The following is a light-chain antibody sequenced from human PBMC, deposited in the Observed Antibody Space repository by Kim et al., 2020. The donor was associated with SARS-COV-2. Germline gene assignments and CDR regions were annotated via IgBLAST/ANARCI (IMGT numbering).Light chain of an antibody. CDR2: GRN. V-gene: IGLV3-19*01. Sequence: SSELTQDPAVSVAVGQTVKITCQGDSLRSYYASWYQQKPGQAPVLVIYGRNNRPSGIPERLSGSTSGNTASLIITGAQAEDEADYYCNSRDSSENVLFGGGTQLTVL. J-gene: IGLJ2*01. CDR3: NSRDSSENVL. CDR1: SLRSYY.